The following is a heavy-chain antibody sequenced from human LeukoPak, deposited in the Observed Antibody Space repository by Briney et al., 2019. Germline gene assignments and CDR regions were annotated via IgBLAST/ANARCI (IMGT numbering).Heavy chain of an antibody. CDR2: INWNGGST. CDR1: GFIFADYG. D-gene: IGHD5-12*01. Sequence: GGALRLSCAASGFIFADYGMTWVGQVPGKGLEGASGINWNGGSTGYVDSVKGRFTIPRDNAKNALFLQMNNLRAEDTALYYCAKRSGTLYSGYDWGAFDYWGQGTLVTVSS. CDR3: AKRSGTLYSGYDWGAFDY. V-gene: IGHV3-20*04. J-gene: IGHJ4*02.